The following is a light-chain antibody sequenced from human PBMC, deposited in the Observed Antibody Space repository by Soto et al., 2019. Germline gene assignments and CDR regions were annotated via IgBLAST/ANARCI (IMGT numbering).Light chain of an antibody. Sequence: QSALTQPASVSGSPGQSIIISCTGTSSDVGGYNYVSWYQQHPGKAPKLMIYDVSNRPSGVSNRFSGSKSGNTASLTISGLQAEDEADYYCCSYAGSYTYVFGTGTKLTVL. V-gene: IGLV2-14*01. CDR1: SSDVGGYNY. CDR2: DVS. CDR3: CSYAGSYTYV. J-gene: IGLJ1*01.